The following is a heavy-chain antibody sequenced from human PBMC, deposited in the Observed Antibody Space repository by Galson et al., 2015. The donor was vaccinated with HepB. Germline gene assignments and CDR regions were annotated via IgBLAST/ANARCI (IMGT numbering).Heavy chain of an antibody. Sequence: SVKVSCKASGYTFTNYAINWVRQAPGQGLEWMGWVNTNTGNPTNAQDFTGRFVFSLDTSVGTAYLQISSLKAEDTAVYYCARGRGATVTKGYYMDIWGKGTTVTVS. V-gene: IGHV7-4-1*02. CDR3: ARGRGATVTKGYYMDI. D-gene: IGHD4-11*01. CDR2: VNTNTGNP. CDR1: GYTFTNYA. J-gene: IGHJ6*03.